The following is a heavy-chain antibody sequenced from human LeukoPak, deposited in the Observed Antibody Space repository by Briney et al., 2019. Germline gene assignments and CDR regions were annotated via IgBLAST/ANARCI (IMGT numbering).Heavy chain of an antibody. CDR3: ARGSEITIFGVVSSFDD. CDR1: GYSFTSYW. D-gene: IGHD3-3*01. J-gene: IGHJ4*02. V-gene: IGHV5-51*01. Sequence: GESLKISCKGSGYSFTSYWIGWVRQMPGKGLEWMGIIYPGDSDTRYSPSFQGQVTISADKSISTAYLQWSSLKASDTAMYYCARGSEITIFGVVSSFDDWSQGTLVTVSS. CDR2: IYPGDSDT.